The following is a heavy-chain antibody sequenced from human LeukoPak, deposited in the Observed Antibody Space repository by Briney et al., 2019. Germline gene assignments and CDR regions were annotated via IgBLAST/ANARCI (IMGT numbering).Heavy chain of an antibody. V-gene: IGHV1-2*02. CDR1: GFTLIDY. Sequence: GASVKVSCKASGFTLIDYIHWVRADPGQGLQWMGWITANSGDTEYAQKFQGRVTMTRDTSISTVYMELSSLRSDDTAVYYCARADSVPAGDYHYWYMDVWGKGTTVTVSS. D-gene: IGHD6-13*01. CDR3: ARADSVPAGDYHYWYMDV. J-gene: IGHJ6*03. CDR2: ITANSGDT.